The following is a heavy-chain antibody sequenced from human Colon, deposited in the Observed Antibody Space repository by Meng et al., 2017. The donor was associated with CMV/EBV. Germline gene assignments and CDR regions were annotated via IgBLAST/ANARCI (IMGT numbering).Heavy chain of an antibody. J-gene: IGHJ6*02. CDR1: GLSFSNYA. Sequence: GGSLRLSCVVSGLSFSNYAMTWVRQAPGKGLEWVSSISGSGGTSFYVDSVKGRFTISRDNSKNTLFLEMNSLRAEDTAVYYCAKKSGDIVATVNYYSYGMDVWGQGTTVTVSS. D-gene: IGHD5-12*01. V-gene: IGHV3-23*01. CDR3: AKKSGDIVATVNYYSYGMDV. CDR2: ISGSGGTS.